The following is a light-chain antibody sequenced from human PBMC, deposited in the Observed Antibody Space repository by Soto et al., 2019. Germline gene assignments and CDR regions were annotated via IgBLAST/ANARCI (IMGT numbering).Light chain of an antibody. V-gene: IGLV2-11*01. J-gene: IGLJ2*01. Sequence: QSALTQPRSVSGSPGQSVTISCTGTSSDVGGFKYVSWYQQHPGKAPKLIIFDASKRPSGVPDRFSGSKSGYTASLTISGLQGEDEADYYCCSYAANYVRFGGGTKVPS. CDR1: SSDVGGFKY. CDR3: CSYAANYVR. CDR2: DAS.